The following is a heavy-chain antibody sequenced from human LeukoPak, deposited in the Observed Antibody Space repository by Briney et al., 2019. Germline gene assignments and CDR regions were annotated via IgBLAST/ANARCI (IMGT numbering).Heavy chain of an antibody. CDR2: IYPGDSDT. D-gene: IGHD5-24*01. J-gene: IGHJ4*02. V-gene: IGHV5-51*01. CDR3: ARHVRGGYNKYVTPFDY. CDR1: GYSFTSYW. Sequence: GESLKISCKGSGYSFTSYWIGWVRQMPGKGLEWMGIIYPGDSDTRYSPSFQGQVTISADKFISTAYLQWSSLKASDTAMYYCARHVRGGYNKYVTPFDYWGQGTLVTVSS.